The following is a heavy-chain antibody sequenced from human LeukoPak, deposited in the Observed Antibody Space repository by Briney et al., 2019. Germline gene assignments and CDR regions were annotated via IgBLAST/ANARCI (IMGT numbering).Heavy chain of an antibody. Sequence: GGSLRLSCAASGFTFSSYWMSWVRQAPVKGLEWVANIKQDGSEKYYVDSVRGRFTISRDNAKNSLYLQMNSLRAEDTAVYYCARSAAIRNKNYYYYYGLDVWGQGTTVTVSS. J-gene: IGHJ6*02. D-gene: IGHD2-2*02. CDR3: ARSAAIRNKNYYYYYGLDV. CDR2: IKQDGSEK. V-gene: IGHV3-7*01. CDR1: GFTFSSYW.